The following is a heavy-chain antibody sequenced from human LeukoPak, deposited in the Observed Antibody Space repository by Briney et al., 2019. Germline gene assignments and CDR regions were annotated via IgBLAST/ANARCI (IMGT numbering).Heavy chain of an antibody. CDR1: GFIFSSYE. V-gene: IGHV3-48*03. D-gene: IGHD4-17*01. Sequence: PGGSLRLSCAASGFIFSSYEMNWVRQAPGKGLEWVSYISSSGSTIYYADSVKGRSTISRDNGKNSLYLQMNSLRGEDTAVYYCARASSGAKVYWGQGTLVTVSS. CDR2: ISSSGSTI. J-gene: IGHJ4*02. CDR3: ARASSGAKVY.